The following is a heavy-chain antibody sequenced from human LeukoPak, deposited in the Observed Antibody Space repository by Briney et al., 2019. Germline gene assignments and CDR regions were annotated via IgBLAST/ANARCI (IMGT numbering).Heavy chain of an antibody. J-gene: IGHJ6*03. Sequence: ASVKVSCKASGFTFTSSAMQWVRQARGQRLEWIGWIVVGSGNTNYAQKFQERVTITRDMSTSTAYMELSSLRSEDTAVYYCAAESSVAGYYMDVWGKGTTVTVSS. V-gene: IGHV1-58*02. D-gene: IGHD6-19*01. CDR3: AAESSVAGYYMDV. CDR1: GFTFTSSA. CDR2: IVVGSGNT.